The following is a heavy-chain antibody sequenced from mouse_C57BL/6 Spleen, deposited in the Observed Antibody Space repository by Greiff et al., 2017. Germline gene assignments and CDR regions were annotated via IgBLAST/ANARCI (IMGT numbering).Heavy chain of an antibody. J-gene: IGHJ1*03. CDR1: GYTFTSYW. V-gene: IGHV1-61*01. D-gene: IGHD1-1*01. CDR2: IYPSDSET. Sequence: QVQLQQPGAELVRPGSSVKLSCKASGYTFTSYWMDWVKQRPGQGLEWIGNIYPSDSETHYNQKFKDKATLTVDKSSSTAYMQLSSLTSEDSAVYYCARDGNWYFEVWGTGTTVTVAS. CDR3: ARDGNWYFEV.